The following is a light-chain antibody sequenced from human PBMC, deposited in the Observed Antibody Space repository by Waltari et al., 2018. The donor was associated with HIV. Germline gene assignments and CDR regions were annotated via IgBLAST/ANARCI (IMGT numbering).Light chain of an antibody. V-gene: IGLV1-44*01. Sequence: QSVLTQPPSVSGTPGQRVTISCSGGITNLGSNTVTWYQHLPGAAPKVLIYTDDTRPSGVPDRFSGSKSGTSASLAISGLQSEDEAVYYCAAWDDSLDHVFGTGTKVSLL. CDR1: ITNLGSNT. CDR2: TDD. J-gene: IGLJ1*01. CDR3: AAWDDSLDHV.